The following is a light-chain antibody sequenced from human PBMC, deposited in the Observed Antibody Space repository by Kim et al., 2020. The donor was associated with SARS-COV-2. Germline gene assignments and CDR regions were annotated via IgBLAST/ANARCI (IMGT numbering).Light chain of an antibody. CDR3: QAWDSSTVV. V-gene: IGLV3-1*01. CDR2: HDS. Sequence: SYELTQPPSVSVSPGQTASITCSGDKLGDKYACWYQQKPGQSPVLVIYHDSKRPSGIPERFSGSNSGNTAPLTISGTQAMDEADYYCQAWDSSTVVFGGG. J-gene: IGLJ2*01. CDR1: KLGDKY.